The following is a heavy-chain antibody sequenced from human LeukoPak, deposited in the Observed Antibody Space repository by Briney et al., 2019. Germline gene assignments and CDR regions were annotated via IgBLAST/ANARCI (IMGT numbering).Heavy chain of an antibody. D-gene: IGHD1-26*01. Sequence: PGGSLRLSCVASGFTFSRYNMNWVRQAPGKGLEWVSYISSSSSTIYYADSVKGRFTISRDNAKTSLYLQMNSLRDEDTAVYYCARMIHSGSYYFDYWGQGTLVTVSS. CDR2: ISSSSSTI. CDR3: ARMIHSGSYYFDY. V-gene: IGHV3-48*02. CDR1: GFTFSRYN. J-gene: IGHJ4*02.